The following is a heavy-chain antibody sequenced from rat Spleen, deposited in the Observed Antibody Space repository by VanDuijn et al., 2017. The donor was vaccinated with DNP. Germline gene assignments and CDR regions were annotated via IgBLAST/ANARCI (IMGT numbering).Heavy chain of an antibody. CDR2: INKDSSTI. V-gene: IGHV4-2*01. J-gene: IGHJ4*01. CDR1: GFNFNNNW. D-gene: IGHD2-2*01. Sequence: EVKLVESGGGLVRPGGSLKLSCAASGFNFNNNWMGWVRQAPGKGLERIGEINKDSSTIKYTPSLKDKFTVSRDNAQNTLYLQMNKLGSEDTAIYYCVREDKGVDAWGQGASVTVSS. CDR3: VREDKGVDA.